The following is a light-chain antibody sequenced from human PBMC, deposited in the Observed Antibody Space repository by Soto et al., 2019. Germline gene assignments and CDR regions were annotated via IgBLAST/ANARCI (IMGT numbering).Light chain of an antibody. CDR1: QSISSW. CDR3: QQYNSYPLT. J-gene: IGKJ1*01. V-gene: IGKV1-5*01. CDR2: DAS. Sequence: DIPMTQSPSTLSASIGDRVTITCRASQSISSWLAWYQHKPGKAPKFLIYDASSLESGVPSRFSGSGSGTEFTLTISSLQPDDFATYYCQQYNSYPLTFGQGTKVEIK.